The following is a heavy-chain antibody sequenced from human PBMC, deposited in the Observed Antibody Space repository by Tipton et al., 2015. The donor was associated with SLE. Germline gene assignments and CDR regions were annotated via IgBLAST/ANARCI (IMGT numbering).Heavy chain of an antibody. CDR1: GDTISDHY. V-gene: IGHV4-59*11. Sequence: TLSLTCTVSGDTISDHYWSWIRQPPGKGLEWIGNIFYSGGTNYSPFLNSRITISVDTSNNQFSLKLSSVTAADTAVYYCARHDQGYSSSWYYFDYWGQGTLVTVSS. D-gene: IGHD6-13*01. CDR2: IFYSGGT. J-gene: IGHJ4*02. CDR3: ARHDQGYSSSWYYFDY.